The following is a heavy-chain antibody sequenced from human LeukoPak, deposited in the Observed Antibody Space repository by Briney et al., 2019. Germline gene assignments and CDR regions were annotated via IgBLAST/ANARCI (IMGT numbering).Heavy chain of an antibody. CDR2: ISYDGSNK. D-gene: IGHD6-19*01. CDR3: ARERWVAVAGPVYYYYYGIDV. CDR1: GFTFSSYA. V-gene: IGHV3-30*04. J-gene: IGHJ6*04. Sequence: GRSLRLSCAASGFTFSSYAMHWVRQAPGKGLEWVAVISYDGSNKCYADSVKGRFTISRDNSKNTLYLQMNSLRAEDTAVYYCARERWVAVAGPVYYYYYGIDVWGKGTTVTVSS.